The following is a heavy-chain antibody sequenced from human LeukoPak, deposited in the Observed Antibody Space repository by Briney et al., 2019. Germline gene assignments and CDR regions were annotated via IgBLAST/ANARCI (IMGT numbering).Heavy chain of an antibody. CDR1: GFTFSSYA. Sequence: GGSLRLSCAASGFTFSSYAMSWVRQAPGKGLEWVSAISGSGGSTYYADSVKGRFTISRDNSKNTLYLQMNSLRAEDTAVYYCAKDPRFTIFGVVITGFDYWGQGTLVTVSS. V-gene: IGHV3-23*01. J-gene: IGHJ4*02. CDR3: AKDPRFTIFGVVITGFDY. D-gene: IGHD3-3*01. CDR2: ISGSGGST.